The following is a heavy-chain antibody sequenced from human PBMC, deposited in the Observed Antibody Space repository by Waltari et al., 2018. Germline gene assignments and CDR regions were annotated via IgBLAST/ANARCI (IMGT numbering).Heavy chain of an antibody. CDR1: GGSISSYS. D-gene: IGHD3-9*01. Sequence: QVQLQESGPGLVKPSETLSLTCTVSGGSISSYSWSWIRQPPGKGLEWIGYIYYSGSTNYNPSLKSRVTISVDTSKNQFSLKLSSVTAADTAVYYCATLQTYYDIGNWFDPWGQGTLVTVSS. CDR2: IYYSGST. CDR3: ATLQTYYDIGNWFDP. J-gene: IGHJ5*02. V-gene: IGHV4-59*01.